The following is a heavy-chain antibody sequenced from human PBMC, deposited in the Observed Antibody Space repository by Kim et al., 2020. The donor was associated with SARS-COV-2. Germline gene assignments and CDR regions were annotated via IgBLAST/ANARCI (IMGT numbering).Heavy chain of an antibody. CDR2: IWYDGSNK. V-gene: IGHV3-33*01. Sequence: GGSLRLSCAASGFTFSSYGMHWVRQAPGKGLEWVAVIWYDGSNKYYADSVKGRFTISRDNSKNTLYLQMNSLRAEDTAVYYCARDDAYSRALNWFDPWGQGTLVTVSS. CDR1: GFTFSSYG. D-gene: IGHD6-13*01. J-gene: IGHJ5*02. CDR3: ARDDAYSRALNWFDP.